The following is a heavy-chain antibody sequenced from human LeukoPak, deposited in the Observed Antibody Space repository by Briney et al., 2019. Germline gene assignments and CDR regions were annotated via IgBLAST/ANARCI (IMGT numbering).Heavy chain of an antibody. J-gene: IGHJ3*01. CDR1: GFTFSSYS. Sequence: GGSLRLSCAASGFTFSSYSMNWVRQAPGKGLEWVSSISSSSSYIYYADSVKGRFTISRDNAKNSLYLQMNSLRAEDTAVYYCARDNSPTRNPFYRVWGQGTMVTVSS. D-gene: IGHD4-23*01. CDR3: ARDNSPTRNPFYRV. V-gene: IGHV3-21*01. CDR2: ISSSSSYI.